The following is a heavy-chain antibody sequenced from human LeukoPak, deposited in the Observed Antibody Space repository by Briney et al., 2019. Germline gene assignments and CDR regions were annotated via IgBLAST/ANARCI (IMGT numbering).Heavy chain of an antibody. CDR2: IYYSGST. V-gene: IGHV4-31*03. CDR3: ARGQGMATSMGYFDY. D-gene: IGHD5-24*01. J-gene: IGHJ4*02. Sequence: PSETLSLTCTVSGGSISSGGYYWSWIRQHPGKGLEWIGYIYYSGSTYYNPSLKSRVTISVDTSKNQFSLKLSSVTAADTAVYYCARGQGMATSMGYFDYWGQGTLVTVSS. CDR1: GGSISSGGYY.